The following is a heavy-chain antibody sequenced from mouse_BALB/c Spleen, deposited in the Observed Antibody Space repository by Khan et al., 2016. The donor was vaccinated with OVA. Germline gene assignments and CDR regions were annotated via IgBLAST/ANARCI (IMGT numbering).Heavy chain of an antibody. CDR2: ITYSGGT. J-gene: IGHJ3*01. CDR3: ARWFAY. CDR1: GYSITSDYA. V-gene: IGHV3-2*02. Sequence: EVQLQESGPGLVKPSQSLSLTCTVTGYSITSDYAWNWIRQFPGNKLEWMCYITYSGGTSYLPSLKSRISITRDTSKNQFFLQLNSVTTEDSATYDCARWFAYWGQGTLVTVS.